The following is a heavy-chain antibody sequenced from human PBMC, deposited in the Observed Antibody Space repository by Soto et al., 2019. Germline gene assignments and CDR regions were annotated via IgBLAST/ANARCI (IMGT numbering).Heavy chain of an antibody. J-gene: IGHJ6*02. CDR3: VQSRCGGDCLEIYSSHAYNGLDV. V-gene: IGHV2-5*02. CDR2: LYWDDDK. Sequence: QVTLKESGPTLVKPTQTLTLTCTVSGLSLRTTGVGVGWVRQPPGKALEWLALLYWDDDKRYSPSLRSRLTIAKAISEKQVGLTMTNRDTVDTATYYCVQSRCGGDCLEIYSSHAYNGLDVWGQGTTVTVSS. CDR1: GLSLRTTGVG. D-gene: IGHD2-21*02.